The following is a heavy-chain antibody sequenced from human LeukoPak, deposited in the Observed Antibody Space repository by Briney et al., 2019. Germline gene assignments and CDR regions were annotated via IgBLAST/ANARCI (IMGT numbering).Heavy chain of an antibody. J-gene: IGHJ4*02. V-gene: IGHV4-34*01. Sequence: PSETLSLTCAVYGGSFSGDYWSWIRQPPGKGLEWIGEINHSGSTNYNPSLKSRVTISVDTSKNQFSLKLSSVTAADTAVYYCARAKLWFGELSALDYWGQGTLVTVSS. CDR2: INHSGST. CDR3: ARAKLWFGELSALDY. D-gene: IGHD3-10*01. CDR1: GGSFSGDY.